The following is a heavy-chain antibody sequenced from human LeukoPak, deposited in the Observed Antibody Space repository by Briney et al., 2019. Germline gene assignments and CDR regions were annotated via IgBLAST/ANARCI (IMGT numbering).Heavy chain of an antibody. CDR2: IKYDGSDK. V-gene: IGHV3-7*04. CDR1: GFTFSSYG. CDR3: VRGGGSFDS. D-gene: IGHD3-16*01. J-gene: IGHJ4*02. Sequence: GRSLRLSCAASGFTFSSYGMHWVPQAPGKGLEWVANIKYDGSDKRYVDSVKGRFTVSRDNANNSLYLQMNSLRAEDTAVYYCVRGGGSFDSWGQGTLVTVSS.